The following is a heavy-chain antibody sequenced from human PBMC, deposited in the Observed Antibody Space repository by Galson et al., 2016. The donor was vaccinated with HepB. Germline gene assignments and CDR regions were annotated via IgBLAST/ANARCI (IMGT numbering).Heavy chain of an antibody. D-gene: IGHD1-26*01. V-gene: IGHV3-43D*03. CDR2: INWDGSAT. CDR3: TKASGSDYYFDY. Sequence: HWVRQAPGKGPEWVALINWDGSATFYADSVKGRFTISRDNSKNSLYLQMNSLTPDDTALYYCTKASGSDYYFDYWGRGTLVTVSS. J-gene: IGHJ4*02.